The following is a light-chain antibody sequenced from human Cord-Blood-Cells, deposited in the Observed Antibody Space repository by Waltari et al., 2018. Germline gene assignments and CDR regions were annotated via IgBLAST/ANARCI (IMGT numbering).Light chain of an antibody. CDR1: SSDGGSYNL. CDR3: CSYAGSSSVV. Sequence: QSALTQPASVSGSPGQSITLSCTGTSSDGGSYNLVSWYQQHPGKAPKLMIYEGSKRPSGVSNRFSGSKSGNTASLTSSGLQAEDEADYYCCSYAGSSSVVFGGGTKLTVL. CDR2: EGS. V-gene: IGLV2-23*01. J-gene: IGLJ2*01.